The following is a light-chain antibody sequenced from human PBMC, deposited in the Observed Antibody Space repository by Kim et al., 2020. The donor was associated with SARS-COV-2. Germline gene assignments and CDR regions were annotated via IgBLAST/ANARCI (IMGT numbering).Light chain of an antibody. CDR1: QSAGTN. V-gene: IGKV3-15*01. Sequence: EIVMTQSPATLSVSPGERATLSCRASQSAGTNLAWYQHKPGQAPRLLISDSSTRATGIPARFSGSGSGTEFTLTISSLQSEDFALYYCKRYNDWPWTFGPGTKVDIK. CDR3: KRYNDWPWT. J-gene: IGKJ1*01. CDR2: DSS.